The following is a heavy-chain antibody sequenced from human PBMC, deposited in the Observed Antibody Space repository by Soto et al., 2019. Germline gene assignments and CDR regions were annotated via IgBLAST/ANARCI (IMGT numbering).Heavy chain of an antibody. D-gene: IGHD5-12*01. V-gene: IGHV4-30-2*01. CDR3: ARGGRRDGYKTLDY. CDR2: IYHSGST. J-gene: IGHJ4*02. Sequence: PSETLSLTCAVSGGSISSGGYSWSWIRQPPGKGLEWIGYIYHSGSTYYNPSLKSRVTISVDRSKNQFSLKLSSVTAADTAVYYCARGGRRDGYKTLDYWGQGTLITVSS. CDR1: GGSISSGGYS.